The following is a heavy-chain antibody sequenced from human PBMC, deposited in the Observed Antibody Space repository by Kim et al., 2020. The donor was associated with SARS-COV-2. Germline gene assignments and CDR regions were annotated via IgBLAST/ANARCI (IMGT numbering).Heavy chain of an antibody. CDR3: ATVPMVRGLVVRIPYYFDY. Sequence: ASVKVSCKVSGYTLTELSMHWVRQAPGKGLEWMGGFDPEDGETIYAQKFQGRVTMTEDTSTDTAYMELSSLRSEDTAVYYCATVPMVRGLVVRIPYYFDYWGQGTLVTVSS. CDR2: FDPEDGET. V-gene: IGHV1-24*01. D-gene: IGHD3-10*01. J-gene: IGHJ4*02. CDR1: GYTLTELS.